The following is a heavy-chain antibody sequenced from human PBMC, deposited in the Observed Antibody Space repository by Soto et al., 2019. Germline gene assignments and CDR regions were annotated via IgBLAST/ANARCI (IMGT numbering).Heavy chain of an antibody. J-gene: IGHJ4*02. V-gene: IGHV3-23*01. CDR2: ISGSDGST. CDR1: GFIFSSYA. Sequence: QAGGSLRLSCAASGFIFSSYAMSWVRQAPGKGLEWVSAISGSDGSTYYADSVKGRFTISRDNSRNTLYLQMNSLRAEDTAVYYCAKDGVAHIPLYTSGSSYDHWGQGTLVTVSS. CDR3: AKDGVAHIPLYTSGSSYDH. D-gene: IGHD3-22*01.